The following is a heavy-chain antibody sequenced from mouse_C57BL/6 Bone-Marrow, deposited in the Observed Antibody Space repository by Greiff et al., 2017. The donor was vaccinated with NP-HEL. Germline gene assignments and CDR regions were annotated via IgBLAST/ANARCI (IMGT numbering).Heavy chain of an antibody. J-gene: IGHJ1*03. V-gene: IGHV1-63*01. CDR1: GYTFTNYW. CDR3: ARYYGRDWYFDV. Sequence: HVQLKQSGAELVRPGTSVKMSCKASGYTFTNYWIGWAKQRPGHGLEWIGDIYPGGGYTNYNEKFKGKATLTADKSSSTAYMQFSSLTSEDSAIYYCARYYGRDWYFDVWGTGTTVTVSS. D-gene: IGHD1-1*01. CDR2: IYPGGGYT.